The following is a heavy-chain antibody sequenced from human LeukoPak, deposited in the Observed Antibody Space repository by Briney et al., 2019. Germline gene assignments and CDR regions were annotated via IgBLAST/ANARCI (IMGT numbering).Heavy chain of an antibody. J-gene: IGHJ4*02. CDR2: IWHDGTKR. D-gene: IGHD3-22*01. Sequence: PGGSLRLSCAGSRFTFSDFGMHRVRQAPGKGLEWVAVIWHDGTKRHYAESVKGRFTISRDNAKNSLYLQMNSLRAEDTAVYYCARATYTYYYDSSGYYDLYYFDYWGQGTLVTVSS. CDR1: RFTFSDFG. CDR3: ARATYTYYYDSSGYYDLYYFDY. V-gene: IGHV3-33*01.